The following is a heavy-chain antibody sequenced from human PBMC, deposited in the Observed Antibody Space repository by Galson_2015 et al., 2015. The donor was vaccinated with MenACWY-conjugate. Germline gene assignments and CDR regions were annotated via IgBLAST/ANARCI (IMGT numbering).Heavy chain of an antibody. CDR1: GGSITTSRYH. D-gene: IGHD3-3*01. J-gene: IGHJ4*02. CDR2: VSYSGKA. Sequence: SETLSLTCAVSGGSITTSRYHWAWIRQTPGKGLEWIGTVSYSGKAYYNPSLKRRVSISIDTSKSQFSLRIISMTAADTAVYYCARYRSNDDYWSGFPGYYFDHWGQGNLATVSS. CDR3: ARYRSNDDYWSGFPGYYFDH. V-gene: IGHV4-39*07.